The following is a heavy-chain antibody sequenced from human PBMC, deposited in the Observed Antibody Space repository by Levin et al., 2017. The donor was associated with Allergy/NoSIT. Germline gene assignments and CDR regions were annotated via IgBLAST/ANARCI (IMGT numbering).Heavy chain of an antibody. Sequence: SQTLSLTCTVSGGSISSSISYWGWIRQAPGKGLEWIGSIYNSGSTYYNPSLKSRVTTYVDTSKNQFSLKLSSVTAADTAVYYCARQCYDILTGYYNFDYWGQGTLVTVSS. CDR2: IYNSGST. J-gene: IGHJ4*02. CDR3: ARQCYDILTGYYNFDY. V-gene: IGHV4-39*01. D-gene: IGHD3-9*01. CDR1: GGSISSSISY.